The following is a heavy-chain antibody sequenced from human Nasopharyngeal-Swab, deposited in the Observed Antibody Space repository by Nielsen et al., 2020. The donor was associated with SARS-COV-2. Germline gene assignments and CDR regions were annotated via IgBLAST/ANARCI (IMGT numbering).Heavy chain of an antibody. Sequence: GESLKISCAGSGFIFSNYWMHWVRQAPGKGLEWVAFIAHDASNEYYGDSVKGRFSISRDSSKNTLYLQMDSLRGEDTAVHYCARDAPAHYGAFYWGRGTLVTVSS. D-gene: IGHD4-17*01. CDR3: ARDAPAHYGAFY. CDR1: GFIFSNYW. J-gene: IGHJ4*02. V-gene: IGHV3-30*02. CDR2: IAHDASNE.